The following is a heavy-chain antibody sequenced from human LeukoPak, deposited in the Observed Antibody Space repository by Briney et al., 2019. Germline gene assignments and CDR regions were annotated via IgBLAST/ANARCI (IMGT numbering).Heavy chain of an antibody. CDR2: ISNDAKYI. Sequence: GGSLRLSCAASGFTFSSYSMNWVRQAPGKGLEWVSSISNDAKYIYYADSLKGRFTVSRDNAKNSLYLQMNSLAVEDTAVYYCTTPAAGPRAEYSQYWGQGTLVTVST. V-gene: IGHV3-21*01. CDR1: GFTFSSYS. J-gene: IGHJ1*01. D-gene: IGHD6-13*01. CDR3: TTPAAGPRAEYSQY.